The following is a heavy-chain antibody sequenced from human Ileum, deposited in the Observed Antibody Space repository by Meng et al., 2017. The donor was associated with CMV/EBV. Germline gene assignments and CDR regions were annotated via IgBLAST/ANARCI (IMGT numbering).Heavy chain of an antibody. CDR2: IRYDGSNK. V-gene: IGHV3-30*02. CDR1: GFTFSSYG. CDR3: AKDLRCSGGSCYTYYYYGMDV. Sequence: GESLKISCAASGFTFSSYGMHWVRQAPGKGLEWVAFIRYDGSNKYYADSVKGRFTISRYNSKNTLYLQMNSLRAEDTAVYYCAKDLRCSGGSCYTYYYYGMDVWGQGTTVTVSS. D-gene: IGHD2-15*01. J-gene: IGHJ6*02.